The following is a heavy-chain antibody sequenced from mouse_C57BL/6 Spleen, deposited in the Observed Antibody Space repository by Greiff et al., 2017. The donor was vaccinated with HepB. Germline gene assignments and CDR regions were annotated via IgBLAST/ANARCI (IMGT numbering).Heavy chain of an antibody. Sequence: QVQLQQSGPELVKPGASVKISCKASGYAFSSSWMNWVKQRPGKGLEWIGRIYPGDGDTNYNGKFKGKATLTAAKSSSTAYMQLSSLTSEDSAVYFDARNGNYFDYWGQGTTLTVSS. J-gene: IGHJ2*01. CDR2: IYPGDGDT. V-gene: IGHV1-82*01. CDR3: ARNGNYFDY. CDR1: GYAFSSSW.